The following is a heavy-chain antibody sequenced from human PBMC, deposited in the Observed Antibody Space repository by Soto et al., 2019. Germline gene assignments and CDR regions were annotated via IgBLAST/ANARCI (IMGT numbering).Heavy chain of an antibody. CDR1: GFTFSSYG. V-gene: IGHV3-30*18. CDR2: ISYDGSNK. J-gene: IGHJ6*02. Sequence: VQLVESGGGVVQPGRSLRLSCAASGFTFSSYGMHWVRQAPGKGLEWVAVISYDGSNKYYADSVKGRFTISRDNSKNTLYLQMNSLRAEDTAVYYCAKDLRYSSSWYIPYYYYGMDVWGQGTTVTVSS. D-gene: IGHD6-13*01. CDR3: AKDLRYSSSWYIPYYYYGMDV.